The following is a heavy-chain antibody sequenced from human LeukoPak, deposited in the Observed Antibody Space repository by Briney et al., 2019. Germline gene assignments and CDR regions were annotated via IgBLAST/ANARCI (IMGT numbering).Heavy chain of an antibody. Sequence: SGTLSLTCTVSGGSISSYYWSWIRQPPGKGLEWIGYIYYSGSNNYNPSLKSRVTISVDTSKNQFSLKLSSVTAADTAVYYCARGSPYCGGDCYSSGFFDYWGQGTLVTVSS. CDR2: IYYSGSN. CDR3: ARGSPYCGGDCYSSGFFDY. D-gene: IGHD2-21*02. J-gene: IGHJ4*02. V-gene: IGHV4-59*01. CDR1: GGSISSYY.